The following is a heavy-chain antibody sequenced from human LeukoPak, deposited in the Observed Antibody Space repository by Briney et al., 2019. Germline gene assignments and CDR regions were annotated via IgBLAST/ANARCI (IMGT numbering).Heavy chain of an antibody. J-gene: IGHJ4*02. D-gene: IGHD6-19*01. V-gene: IGHV3-74*03. CDR2: VYDDGSRP. CDR3: ATGWYSDY. Sequence: GGSLRLSCVGSGFPFSRHWMHWVRQAPGKGLVWVSRVYDDGSRPAYADSVKGRFTISRDNAENTVYLQMNSLRAEDTAVYYCATGWYSDYWGQGTLVTVSS. CDR1: GFPFSRHW.